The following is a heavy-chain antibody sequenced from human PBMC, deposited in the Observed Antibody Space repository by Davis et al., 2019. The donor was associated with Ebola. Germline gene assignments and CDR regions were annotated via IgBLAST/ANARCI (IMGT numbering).Heavy chain of an antibody. CDR2: ISSSGSTI. D-gene: IGHD3-3*01. CDR3: ARAGYDFWGNWFDP. V-gene: IGHV3-48*03. Sequence: GESLKISCAASGFTVSSNYMNWVRQAPGKGLEWVSYISSSGSTIYYADSVKGRFTISRDNAKNSLYLQMNSLRAEDTAVYYCARAGYDFWGNWFDPWGQGTLVTVSS. J-gene: IGHJ5*02. CDR1: GFTVSSNY.